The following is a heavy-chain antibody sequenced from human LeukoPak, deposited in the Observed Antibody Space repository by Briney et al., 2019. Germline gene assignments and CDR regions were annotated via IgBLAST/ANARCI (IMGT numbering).Heavy chain of an antibody. CDR3: AKALRISSRWLYRAEYFQH. CDR1: GFTFSSYA. CDR2: ISYDGSNK. J-gene: IGHJ1*01. V-gene: IGHV3-30-3*01. Sequence: GGSLRPSCAASGFTFSSYAMHWVRQAPGKGPEWVTVISYDGSNKYYADSVKGRFTISRDNSENTLYLQMNSLRAGGTAVYYCAKALRISSRWLYRAEYFQHWGQGTLVTVSS. D-gene: IGHD6-13*01.